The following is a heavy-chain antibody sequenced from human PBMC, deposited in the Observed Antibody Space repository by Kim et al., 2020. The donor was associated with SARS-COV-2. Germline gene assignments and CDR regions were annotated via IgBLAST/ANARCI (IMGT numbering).Heavy chain of an antibody. CDR3: ARERSNYYYHGMDV. CDR1: GGTFRHNA. J-gene: IGHJ6*02. V-gene: IGHV1-69*13. Sequence: SVKVSCKASGGTFRHNAISWVRQAPGQGLEWMGGINPSFGTSTHTQKFQDRVTITADESTGTAYMELSSLRSEDTAVYYCARERSNYYYHGMDVWGQGT. CDR2: INPSFGTS.